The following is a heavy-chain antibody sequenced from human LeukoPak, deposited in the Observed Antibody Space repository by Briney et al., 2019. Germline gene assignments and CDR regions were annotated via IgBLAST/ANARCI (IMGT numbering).Heavy chain of an antibody. CDR1: GFSFSSYW. CDR2: IKQDGNEK. V-gene: IGHV3-7*01. Sequence: GGSLRLSYAASGFSFSSYWMSWVRQAPGKGLEWVGNIKQDGNEKYYVDSVKGRFTISRDNAKNSLYLQMNSLRAEDTAVYYCARDSIIPGGTGSSDSWGQGTPWTVSS. D-gene: IGHD1-26*01. J-gene: IGHJ1*01. CDR3: ARDSIIPGGTGSSDS.